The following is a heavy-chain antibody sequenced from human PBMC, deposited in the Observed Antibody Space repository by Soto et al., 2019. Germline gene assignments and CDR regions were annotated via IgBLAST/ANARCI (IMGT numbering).Heavy chain of an antibody. CDR1: GFIFSSYS. Sequence: PGGSLRLSCAASGFIFSSYSMNWVRQAPGKGLEWVSSISGSSSYIYYADSVKGRFTISRDNAKNSLYLQMNSLRAEDTAVYYCAREDATDYSGMDVWGQGTTVTVSS. CDR3: AREDATDYSGMDV. J-gene: IGHJ6*02. V-gene: IGHV3-21*01. CDR2: ISGSSSYI.